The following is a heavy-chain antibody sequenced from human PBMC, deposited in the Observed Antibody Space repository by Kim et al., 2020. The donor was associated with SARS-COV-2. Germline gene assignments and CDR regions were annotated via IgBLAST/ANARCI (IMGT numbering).Heavy chain of an antibody. CDR2: IRSKAYGGTT. D-gene: IGHD3-3*01. CDR1: GFTFGDYA. J-gene: IGHJ6*02. Sequence: GGSLRLSCTASGFTFGDYAMSWVRQAPGKGLEWVGFIRSKAYGGTTEYAASVKGRFTISIDDSKSIAYLQMNSLKTEDTAVYYCTRDSITIFGVVIRYYYYGMDVWGQGTTVTVSS. CDR3: TRDSITIFGVVIRYYYYGMDV. V-gene: IGHV3-49*04.